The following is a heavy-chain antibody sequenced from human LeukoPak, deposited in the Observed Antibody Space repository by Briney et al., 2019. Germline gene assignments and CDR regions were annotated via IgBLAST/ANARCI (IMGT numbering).Heavy chain of an antibody. Sequence: GGSLRLSCGASGFTFSSYWMHWVRQAPGKGLVWISRINSDGSTTSYADSVKGRFTISRDNAKNTLYLQMNSLRAEDTAVYYCAKAPAVVVVAAEWGQGTLVTVSS. J-gene: IGHJ4*02. V-gene: IGHV3-74*01. D-gene: IGHD2-15*01. CDR3: AKAPAVVVVAAE. CDR1: GFTFSSYW. CDR2: INSDGSTT.